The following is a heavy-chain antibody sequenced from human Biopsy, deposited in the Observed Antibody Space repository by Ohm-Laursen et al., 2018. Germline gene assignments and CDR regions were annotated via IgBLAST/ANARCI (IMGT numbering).Heavy chain of an antibody. D-gene: IGHD2/OR15-2a*01. J-gene: IGHJ6*02. CDR2: ISDSGST. V-gene: IGHV4-59*01. CDR1: GGSISSYY. CDR3: ARATNSTGWPYYYFYGMDV. Sequence: PSETLSLTCPVSGGSISSYYWSWIRQPPGKGLEWIGYISDSGSTNSNPSLKSRVTVSLDTSKNQFSLRLNSVTAADPAVYYCARATNSTGWPYYYFYGMDVWGQGTTVTVSS.